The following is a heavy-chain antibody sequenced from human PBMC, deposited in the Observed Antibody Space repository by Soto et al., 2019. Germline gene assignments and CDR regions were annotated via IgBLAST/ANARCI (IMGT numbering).Heavy chain of an antibody. CDR2: IYHSGST. Sequence: QLQLQESGSGLVKPSQTLSLTCAVSGGSISSGGYSWSWIRQPPGKRLEWIGYIYHSGSTYYNPSLKSRVTISVDRSQNQFSLKLSSVTAADTAVYYCARGSPTAGYYGDYEFDYWGQGTLVTVSS. V-gene: IGHV4-30-2*01. J-gene: IGHJ4*02. CDR1: GGSISSGGYS. CDR3: ARGSPTAGYYGDYEFDY. D-gene: IGHD4-17*01.